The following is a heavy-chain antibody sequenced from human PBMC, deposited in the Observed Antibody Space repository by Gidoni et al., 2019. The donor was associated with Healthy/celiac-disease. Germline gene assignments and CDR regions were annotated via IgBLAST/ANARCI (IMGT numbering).Heavy chain of an antibody. D-gene: IGHD6-19*01. J-gene: IGHJ4*02. CDR1: GYTFTSYY. CDR2: INPSGGST. CDR3: AREVGSGWYFDY. V-gene: IGHV1-46*01. Sequence: QVQLVQSGAEVTKPGASVKVSCKASGYTFTSYYMHWVRQAPGQGLEWMGIINPSGGSTSYAQTFQGRVTMTRDTSTSTVSMELSSLRSADTAVYYCAREVGSGWYFDYWGQGTLVTVSS.